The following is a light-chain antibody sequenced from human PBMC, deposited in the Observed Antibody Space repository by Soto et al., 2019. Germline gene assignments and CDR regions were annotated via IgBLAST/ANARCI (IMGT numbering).Light chain of an antibody. CDR2: GAS. V-gene: IGKV3-20*01. CDR1: QSFRSGY. J-gene: IGKJ2*02. Sequence: EILLTQSPGTLSLSPGERATLSCRASQSFRSGYLAWYPQKPGQTPRRLLYGASTRATGIPDRFSGSGSGTEFTLIISRLEPEDVEVYYCQQYGGSFPWTFGQGTKLEIK. CDR3: QQYGGSFPWT.